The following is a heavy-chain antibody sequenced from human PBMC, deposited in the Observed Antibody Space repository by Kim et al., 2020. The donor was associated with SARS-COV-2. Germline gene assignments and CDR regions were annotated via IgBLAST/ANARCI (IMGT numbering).Heavy chain of an antibody. Sequence: GGSLRLSCTGSGIHVTSDYISWVRQAPGKGLEWVSLIYTVGDTFFADSVKGRFSISRDESKDTLFLQMDSLRAEDTAVYYCARVGVFDTSGYYSHWGQG. CDR1: GIHVTSDY. J-gene: IGHJ1*01. CDR3: ARVGVFDTSGYYSH. V-gene: IGHV3-66*01. D-gene: IGHD3-22*01. CDR2: IYTVGDT.